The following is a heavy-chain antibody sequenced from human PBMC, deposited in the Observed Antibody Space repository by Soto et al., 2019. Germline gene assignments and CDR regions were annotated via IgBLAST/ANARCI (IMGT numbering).Heavy chain of an antibody. J-gene: IGHJ4*02. CDR3: PRPLGPGSRSSWYFAY. CDR1: GFTFGDYA. V-gene: IGHV3-49*04. D-gene: IGHD6-13*01. Sequence: GGSLRLSCTASGFTFGDYAMSWVRQAPGKGLEWVGFIRSKAYGGTTEYAASVKGRFTISRDDSKSIAYLQMNSLKTEDTAVYYCPRPLGPGSRSSWYFAYWGQGTLVTVPS. CDR2: IRSKAYGGTT.